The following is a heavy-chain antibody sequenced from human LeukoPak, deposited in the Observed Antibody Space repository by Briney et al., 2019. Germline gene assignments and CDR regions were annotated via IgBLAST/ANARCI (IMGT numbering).Heavy chain of an antibody. D-gene: IGHD2-2*02. CDR2: IYYSGST. Sequence: PSETLSLTCTVSGGSISSYYWSWIRQPPGKGLEWIGYIYYSGSTNYNPSLKSRVTISVDTSKNQFSLKLSSVTAADTAVYYCARLYRGDYFDYWGQGTLVTVSS. CDR3: ARLYRGDYFDY. V-gene: IGHV4-59*01. CDR1: GGSISSYY. J-gene: IGHJ4*02.